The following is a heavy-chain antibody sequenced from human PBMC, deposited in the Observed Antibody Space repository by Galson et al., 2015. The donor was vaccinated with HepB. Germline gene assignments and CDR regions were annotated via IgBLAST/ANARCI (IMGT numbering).Heavy chain of an antibody. CDR2: IYPGDSET. CDR1: GYSFTSHW. V-gene: IGHV5-51*01. CDR3: ASQQGFCSDRFCPEGAFDV. Sequence: QSGAEVKKPGESLKISCKGSGYSFTSHWIAWVRQMPGKGLECMGLIYPGDSETFYSPSSQGQVTMSADKSINTAYLQWSSLKASDTAMYYCASQQGFCSDRFCPEGAFDVWGQGTMVTVSS. D-gene: IGHD3-16*02. J-gene: IGHJ3*01.